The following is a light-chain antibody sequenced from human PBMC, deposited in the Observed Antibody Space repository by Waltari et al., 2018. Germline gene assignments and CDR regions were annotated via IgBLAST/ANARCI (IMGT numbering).Light chain of an antibody. CDR1: TVDVGGFNF. Sequence: QPALPRPAPVSGSPGRPSPSPCLEPTVDVGGFNFFPCSQQHPGKAPKLMISEVSKRPSGVSNRFSGSKSGNTDSLTFSGIQAEDEVDYYCCSYAGISTGVFGGGTKLTVL. V-gene: IGLV2-23*02. CDR2: EVS. CDR3: CSYAGISTGV. J-gene: IGLJ3*02.